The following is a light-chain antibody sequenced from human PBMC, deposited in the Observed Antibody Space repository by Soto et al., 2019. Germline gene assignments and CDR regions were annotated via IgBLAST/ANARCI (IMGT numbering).Light chain of an antibody. V-gene: IGKV3-11*01. CDR1: QSVSRN. CDR3: QQRTDWHRT. Sequence: EVVLTQSPATLYLSPGERATLSCRASQSVSRNLAWYQQKPGQAPRLLIYRASTRATGIPARFSSSESGTDYSLSISSLQPEDFAVFYCQQRTDWHRTFGQGTKVEVK. CDR2: RAS. J-gene: IGKJ1*01.